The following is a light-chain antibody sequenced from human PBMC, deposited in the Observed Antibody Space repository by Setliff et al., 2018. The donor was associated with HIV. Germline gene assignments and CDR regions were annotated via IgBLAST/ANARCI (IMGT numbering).Light chain of an antibody. Sequence: QSALTQPASVSGSPGQSITISCTGTSSDVGGYNYGSWYQQHPGKAPKLMIYEVSNRPAGVSNRFSGSKSGNTASLTSSGLQAEDEADYYCSSYTSSSTQVFGTGTKVTVL. J-gene: IGLJ1*01. CDR2: EVS. CDR1: SSDVGGYNY. CDR3: SSYTSSSTQV. V-gene: IGLV2-14*01.